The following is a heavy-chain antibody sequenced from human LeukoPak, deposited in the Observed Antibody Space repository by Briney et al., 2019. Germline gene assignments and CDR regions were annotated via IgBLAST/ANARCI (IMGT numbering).Heavy chain of an antibody. CDR3: ARALSPLTIYGAFDI. D-gene: IGHD3-3*01. V-gene: IGHV3-21*01. Sequence: GGSLRLSCAASGFTFSSYTMNWVRQAPGKGLEWVSSISTDSSFIYYADSVKGRFTISRDNAKNSLYLQMNSLRAEDTAIYYCARALSPLTIYGAFDIWGQGTMVTVSS. CDR2: ISTDSSFI. J-gene: IGHJ3*02. CDR1: GFTFSSYT.